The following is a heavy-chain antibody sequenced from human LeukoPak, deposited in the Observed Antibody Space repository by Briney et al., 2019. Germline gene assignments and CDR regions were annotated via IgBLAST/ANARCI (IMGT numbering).Heavy chain of an antibody. D-gene: IGHD3-10*01. CDR1: GYTFTGYY. Sequence: ASVKVSCKASGYTFTGYYMHWVRQAPGQGLEWMGWMNPNSGNTGYAQKFQGRVTITRNTSISTAYMELSSLRSEDTAVYYCARGPEFLWFGELWGYYYYMDVWGKGTTVTVSS. J-gene: IGHJ6*03. CDR3: ARGPEFLWFGELWGYYYYMDV. CDR2: MNPNSGNT. V-gene: IGHV1-8*03.